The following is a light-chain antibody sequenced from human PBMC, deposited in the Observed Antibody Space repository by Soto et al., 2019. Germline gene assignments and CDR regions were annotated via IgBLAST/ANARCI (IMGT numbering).Light chain of an antibody. J-gene: IGKJ5*01. CDR2: AAS. CDR3: QQANSFPIT. V-gene: IGKV1-12*01. Sequence: DIQMTKSPSTLSASIGDTIIITWGASQDVSQSLAWYQNKTGKAPKLLIYAASSLQSGVPSRLRGSGYGTDLTITISSLQNEDFETYYCQQANSFPITFGQGTRLEIK. CDR1: QDVSQS.